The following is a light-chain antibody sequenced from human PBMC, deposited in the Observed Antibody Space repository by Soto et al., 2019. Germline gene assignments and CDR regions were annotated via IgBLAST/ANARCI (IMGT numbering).Light chain of an antibody. Sequence: AIQMTQSPSSLSASVVDRVILTARASQGIRNDLGWYQHKPGKAHKLVIYAASSLQSGVPSRFSGSGSGTDLTLTISSLHPEDFDTYYCQQSYNFSRTFGQGTRLEIK. V-gene: IGKV1-6*01. CDR3: QQSYNFSRT. J-gene: IGKJ5*01. CDR1: QGIRND. CDR2: AAS.